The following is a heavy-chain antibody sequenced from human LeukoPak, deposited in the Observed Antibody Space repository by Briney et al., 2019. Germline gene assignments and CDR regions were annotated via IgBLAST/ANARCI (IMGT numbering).Heavy chain of an antibody. CDR3: ARGRGIDY. CDR1: GGSFSGYY. CDR2: INHSGST. V-gene: IGHV4-34*01. Sequence: SETLSLTCAVYGGSFSGYYWSWIRQPPGKGLEWIGEINHSGSTNYNPSLKSRVTISVDTSKNQFSLKLSSVTAADTAVYYCARGRGIDYWGQGTLVTISS. J-gene: IGHJ4*02. D-gene: IGHD1-26*01.